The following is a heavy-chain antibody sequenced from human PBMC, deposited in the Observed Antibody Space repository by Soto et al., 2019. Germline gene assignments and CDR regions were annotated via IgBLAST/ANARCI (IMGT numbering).Heavy chain of an antibody. Sequence: QVQLQQWGAGLLKPSETLSLTCAVYGGSFSGYYWSWIRQPPGKGLEWIGEINQSGSTNYNPSLKSRVTISVDTSKNQFSLKLNSVTAADTAVYYCSRARLSLYLVATTQRGFDPWGQGTLVTVSS. CDR2: INQSGST. CDR3: SRARLSLYLVATTQRGFDP. V-gene: IGHV4-34*01. J-gene: IGHJ5*02. D-gene: IGHD5-12*01. CDR1: GGSFSGYY.